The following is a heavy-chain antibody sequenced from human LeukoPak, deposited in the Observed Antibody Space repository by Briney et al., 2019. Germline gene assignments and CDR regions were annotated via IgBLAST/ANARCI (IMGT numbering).Heavy chain of an antibody. CDR2: ISGSGGST. CDR3: AKDHYYDSSAQLGY. CDR1: GFTFSSYA. D-gene: IGHD3-22*01. J-gene: IGHJ4*02. Sequence: PGGSLRLSCAASGFTFSSYAMSWVRQAPGKGLEWVSAISGSGGSTYYGDSVKGRFTISRDNSKNTLYLQMNSLRAEDTAVYYCAKDHYYDSSAQLGYWGQGTLVTVSS. V-gene: IGHV3-23*01.